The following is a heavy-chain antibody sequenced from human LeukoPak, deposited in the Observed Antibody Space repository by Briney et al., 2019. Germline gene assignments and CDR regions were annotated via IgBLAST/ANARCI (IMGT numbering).Heavy chain of an antibody. CDR3: ARDRPTAMVHYYYYYMDV. CDR1: GYTFTGYY. D-gene: IGHD5-18*01. V-gene: IGHV1-2*02. Sequence: TSVKVSCKASGYTFTGYYMHWVRQAPGQGLEWMGWINPNSGGTNYAQKFQGRVAMTRDTSISTAYMELSRLRSDDTAVYYCARDRPTAMVHYYYYYMDVWGKGTTVTISS. J-gene: IGHJ6*03. CDR2: INPNSGGT.